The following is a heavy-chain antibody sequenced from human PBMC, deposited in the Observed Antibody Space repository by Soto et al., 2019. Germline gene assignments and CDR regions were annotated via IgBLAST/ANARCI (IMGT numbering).Heavy chain of an antibody. CDR3: ARGPRTGRCGMDV. J-gene: IGHJ6*02. V-gene: IGHV1-69*01. CDR1: GGTLSSYT. Sequence: QVQLVQSGAEVKKPGSSVKVSCKASGGTLSSYTFTWVRQAPGQGLEWMGGIIPVFGTPNYAENFQGRVKIIADESTSTAYMELSSLRSEDTAVYYCARGPRTGRCGMDVWGQGTTVTVSS. CDR2: IIPVFGTP.